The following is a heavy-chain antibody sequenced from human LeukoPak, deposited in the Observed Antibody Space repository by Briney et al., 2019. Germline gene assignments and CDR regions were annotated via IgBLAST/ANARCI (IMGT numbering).Heavy chain of an antibody. Sequence: ASVKVSCKVSGYTLTELSMHWVRQAPGKGLEWMGGFDPEDGETIYAQKFRGRVTMTEDTSTDTAYMEVSSLRSEDTAVYYCATDRDMRVTMIRGVIIRHPRWFDPWGQGTLVTVSS. V-gene: IGHV1-24*01. D-gene: IGHD3-10*01. J-gene: IGHJ5*02. CDR1: GYTLTELS. CDR2: FDPEDGET. CDR3: ATDRDMRVTMIRGVIIRHPRWFDP.